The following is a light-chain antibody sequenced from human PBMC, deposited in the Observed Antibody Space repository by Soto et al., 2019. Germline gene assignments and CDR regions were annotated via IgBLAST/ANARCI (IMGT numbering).Light chain of an antibody. V-gene: IGKV1-5*03. CDR1: QSISSW. J-gene: IGKJ1*01. CDR2: TAS. Sequence: DIQISQSPSTLSASVGGTVTITCRASQSISSWLAWYQQKPGIAPKLLIYTASTLQSGVPSRFSGSGYGTVFTLTSRRLQPDDSATYYCQQYDVYSTFGQGTKVEIK. CDR3: QQYDVYST.